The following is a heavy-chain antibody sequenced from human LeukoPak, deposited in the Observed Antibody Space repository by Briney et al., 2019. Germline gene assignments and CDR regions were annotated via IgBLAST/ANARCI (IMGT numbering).Heavy chain of an antibody. CDR1: GYTFTSHG. V-gene: IGHV1-18*01. J-gene: IGHJ4*02. CDR3: ARDSTTVTTVDY. Sequence: ASVKVSCKASGYTFTSHGNSLVRLAPGPGLEWMGWISAYNGNTNFAQKLQGKVTITTDTSTSTAYMELRSLRSDETAVYYCARDSTTVTTVDYWGQGTLVTVSS. CDR2: ISAYNGNT. D-gene: IGHD4-17*01.